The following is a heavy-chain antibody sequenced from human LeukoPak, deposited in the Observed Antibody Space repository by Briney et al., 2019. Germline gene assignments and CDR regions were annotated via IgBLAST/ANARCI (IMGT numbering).Heavy chain of an antibody. CDR1: GFTFSSYG. J-gene: IGHJ3*02. CDR2: ISGSGGST. CDR3: AKEGITIFGVVIHDAFDI. Sequence: GGSLRLSCAASGFTFSSYGMSWVRQAPGKGLEWVSAISGSGGSTYYADSVKGRFTISRDNSKNTLYLQMNSLRAEDTAVYYCAKEGITIFGVVIHDAFDIWGQGTMVTVSS. V-gene: IGHV3-23*01. D-gene: IGHD3-3*01.